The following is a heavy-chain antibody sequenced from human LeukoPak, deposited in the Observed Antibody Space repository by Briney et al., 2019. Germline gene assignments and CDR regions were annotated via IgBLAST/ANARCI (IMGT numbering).Heavy chain of an antibody. D-gene: IGHD3-22*01. Sequence: SVKVSCKASGYTFTSYGISWVRQAPGQGLEWMGWIIPIFGTANYAQKFQGRVTITTDESTSTAYIELSSLRSEDTAVYYCARDYYDSSGYYYFDYWGQGTLVTVSS. V-gene: IGHV1-69*05. CDR2: IIPIFGTA. CDR3: ARDYYDSSGYYYFDY. CDR1: GYTFTSYG. J-gene: IGHJ4*02.